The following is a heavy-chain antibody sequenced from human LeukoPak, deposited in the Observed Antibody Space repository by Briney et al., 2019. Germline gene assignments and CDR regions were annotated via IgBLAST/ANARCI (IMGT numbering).Heavy chain of an antibody. Sequence: GGSLRLSCAASGFTFNSYAMNWVRQAPGRGVEWVSANRGSGHRTYYADSVKGRFSISRDNSKNTLYLQMNSLRAEDTAIYYCAKVQMITMIAYDAFDIWGQGSMVTVSS. V-gene: IGHV3-23*01. CDR3: AKVQMITMIAYDAFDI. CDR1: GFTFNSYA. J-gene: IGHJ3*02. CDR2: NRGSGHRT. D-gene: IGHD3-22*01.